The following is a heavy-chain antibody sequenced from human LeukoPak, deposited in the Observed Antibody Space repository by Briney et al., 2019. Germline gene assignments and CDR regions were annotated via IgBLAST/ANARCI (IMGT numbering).Heavy chain of an antibody. CDR3: ARGCGSDCPNAEYFHH. Sequence: ASVKVSCKASGYTFTTYAIHWVRQAPGQRLEWMGWINPGNGNTKYSQKFQDRVTISRDTSANTAYMELSSLGSEDTAVYYCARGCGSDCPNAEYFHHWGQGILVIVSS. V-gene: IGHV1-3*01. CDR1: GYTFTTYA. D-gene: IGHD2-21*02. J-gene: IGHJ1*01. CDR2: INPGNGNT.